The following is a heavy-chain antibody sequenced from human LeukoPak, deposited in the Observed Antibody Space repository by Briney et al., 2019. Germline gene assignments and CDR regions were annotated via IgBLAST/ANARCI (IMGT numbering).Heavy chain of an antibody. Sequence: SGTLSLTCTVSGGPVSSSSYYWGWVRQSPEKGLECIGTIYYAGDTYYNPSLESRLTISVDTSKNQFSLKLRSVTAADTAVYYCARGYDSSGMPAFDIWGQGTMVTVSS. CDR1: GGPVSSSSYY. V-gene: IGHV4-39*01. J-gene: IGHJ3*02. CDR2: IYYAGDT. D-gene: IGHD3-22*01. CDR3: ARGYDSSGMPAFDI.